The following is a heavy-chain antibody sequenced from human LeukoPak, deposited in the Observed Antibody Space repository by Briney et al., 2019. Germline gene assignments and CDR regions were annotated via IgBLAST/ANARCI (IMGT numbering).Heavy chain of an antibody. J-gene: IGHJ4*02. CDR3: AKDPTAARTPCY. CDR1: GFTFSSYG. CDR2: ISGSGGST. D-gene: IGHD6-13*01. V-gene: IGHV3-23*01. Sequence: GGSLRLSCAASGFTFSSYGMSWVRQAPGKGLEWVSAISGSGGSTYYADSVKGRFTISRDNSKNTLYLQMNSLRAEDTAVYYCAKDPTAARTPCYWGQGTLVTVSS.